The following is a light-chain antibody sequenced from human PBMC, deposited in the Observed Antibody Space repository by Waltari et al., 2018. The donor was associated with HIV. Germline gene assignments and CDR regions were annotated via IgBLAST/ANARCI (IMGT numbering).Light chain of an antibody. CDR3: QAWDSSTVV. Sequence: SYELTQPPSVSVSPGQTASITCSGDKLGDRYACWYQQKPGQSPVLVIYQDSKRPSGIPELFSGSISGNTATLTISGTQAMDEADYYCQAWDSSTVVFGGGTKLTVL. V-gene: IGLV3-1*01. CDR2: QDS. CDR1: KLGDRY. J-gene: IGLJ2*01.